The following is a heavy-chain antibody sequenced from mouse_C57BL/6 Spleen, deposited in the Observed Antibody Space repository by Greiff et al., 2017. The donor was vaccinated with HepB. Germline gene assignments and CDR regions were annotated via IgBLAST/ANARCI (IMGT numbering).Heavy chain of an antibody. CDR2: IDPEDGET. CDR3: ARGYGNPGYYAMDY. CDR1: GFNIKDYY. D-gene: IGHD2-1*01. Sequence: EVKLVESGAELVKPGASVKLSCTASGFNIKDYYMHWVKQRTEQGLEWIGRIDPEDGETKYAPKFQGKATITADTASNTAYLQLSSLTSEDTAVYYCARGYGNPGYYAMDYWGQGTSVTVSS. V-gene: IGHV14-2*01. J-gene: IGHJ4*01.